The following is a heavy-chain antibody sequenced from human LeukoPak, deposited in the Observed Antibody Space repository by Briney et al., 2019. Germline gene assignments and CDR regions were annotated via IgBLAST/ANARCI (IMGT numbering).Heavy chain of an antibody. CDR3: ARHEGILTVDY. J-gene: IGHJ4*02. CDR2: IYYSGST. V-gene: IGHV4-39*01. Sequence: DPSETLSLTCTVSGGSISSSSYYWGWIRQPPGKGLEWIGSIYYSGSTYYNPPLKSRVTISVDTSKNQFSLKLSSVTAADTAVYYCARHEGILTVDYWGQGTLVTVSS. CDR1: GGSISSSSYY. D-gene: IGHD3-9*01.